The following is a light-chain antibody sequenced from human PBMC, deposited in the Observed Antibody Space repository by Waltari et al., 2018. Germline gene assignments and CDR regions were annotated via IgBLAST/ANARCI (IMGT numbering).Light chain of an antibody. CDR1: SEHSNYA. CDR2: VTSSGDY. V-gene: IGLV4-69*01. Sequence: QLVLTQSPSASASPGASVKLTCTLSSEHSNYAVAWHQPQPDRSPRYLMKVTSSGDYTKEDGIPDRFSGSSSGAERYLTISSLQSEDEADYYCQTWGTGIWVFGGGTKVTVL. CDR3: QTWGTGIWV. J-gene: IGLJ3*02.